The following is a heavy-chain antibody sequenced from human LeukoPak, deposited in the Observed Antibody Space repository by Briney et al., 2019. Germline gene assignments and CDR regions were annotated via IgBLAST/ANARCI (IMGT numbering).Heavy chain of an antibody. CDR1: GYMFSNYV. CDR3: ARMYSSGWYTPGFDY. J-gene: IGHJ4*02. D-gene: IGHD6-19*01. V-gene: IGHV1-3*01. Sequence: ASVKVSCKASGYMFSNYVIHWVRQAPGQRLEWMGWINAGNGNTKYSQKFQGRVTITRDTSASTAYMELSSLRSEDTAVYYCARMYSSGWYTPGFDYWGQGTLVTVSS. CDR2: INAGNGNT.